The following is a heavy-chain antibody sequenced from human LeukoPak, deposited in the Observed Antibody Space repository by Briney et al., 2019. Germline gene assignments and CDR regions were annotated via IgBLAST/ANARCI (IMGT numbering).Heavy chain of an antibody. CDR1: GFTFSSYA. Sequence: GRSLRLSCAPSGFTFSSYAMHWVRQAPGKGLEWVAVISYDGSNKYYADSVKGRFTIPGDNSKSTLYVQMNSLRADDTAVYYCAREAYSGYEGTLPYWGQGTLVTVSS. CDR3: AREAYSGYEGTLPY. D-gene: IGHD5-12*01. V-gene: IGHV3-30-3*01. CDR2: ISYDGSNK. J-gene: IGHJ4*02.